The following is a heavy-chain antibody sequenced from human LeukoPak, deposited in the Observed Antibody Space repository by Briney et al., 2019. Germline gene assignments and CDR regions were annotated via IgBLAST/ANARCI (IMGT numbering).Heavy chain of an antibody. J-gene: IGHJ4*02. D-gene: IGHD2-21*02. CDR3: ARGGGDYTGDFDY. CDR2: ITGSGNAV. V-gene: IGHV3-11*01. CDR1: EFSVGSNY. Sequence: GGSLRLSCAASEFSVGSNYMNWIRQAPGKGLEWISYITGSGNAVYYADSVKGRFTFSRDNAKNSLYLQMNSLRAEDTAVYYCARGGGDYTGDFDYWGQGTLVTVSS.